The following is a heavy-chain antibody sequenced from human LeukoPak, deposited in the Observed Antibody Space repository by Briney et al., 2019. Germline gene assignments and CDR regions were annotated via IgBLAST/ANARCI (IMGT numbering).Heavy chain of an antibody. V-gene: IGHV1-2*02. J-gene: IGHJ4*02. CDR3: ARDPNYDILTGYYDGVDY. CDR2: INPNSGGT. CDR1: GYTFTGYY. Sequence: ASVKVSCKASGYTFTGYYMHWVRQAPGQGLEWMGWINPNSGGTNYAQKFQGRVAMTRDTSISTAYMELSRLRSDDTAVYYCARDPNYDILTGYYDGVDYWGQGTLVTVSS. D-gene: IGHD3-9*01.